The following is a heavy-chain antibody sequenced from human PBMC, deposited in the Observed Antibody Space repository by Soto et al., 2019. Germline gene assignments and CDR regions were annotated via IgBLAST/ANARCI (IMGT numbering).Heavy chain of an antibody. CDR2: INSDGSST. V-gene: IGHV3-74*01. Sequence: PGGSLRLSCAASVFTFSSYWMHWVRQAPGKGLVWVSRINSDGSSTSYADSVKGRFTISRDNAKNTLYLQMNSLRAEDTAVYYCARVTYGGYDLYYYYGMDVWGQGTTVTVSS. CDR3: ARVTYGGYDLYYYYGMDV. CDR1: VFTFSSYW. J-gene: IGHJ6*02. D-gene: IGHD5-12*01.